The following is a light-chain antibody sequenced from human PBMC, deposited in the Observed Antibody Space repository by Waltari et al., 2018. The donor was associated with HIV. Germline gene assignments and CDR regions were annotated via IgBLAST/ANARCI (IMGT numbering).Light chain of an antibody. V-gene: IGKV3-20*01. J-gene: IGKJ1*01. CDR3: QQFGSPWT. CDR2: GAS. Sequence: EIVLTQSPGTLSLSPGERATLSCRASQSVSSSYLAWFQQKPGQAPRLLNYGASSRATGIPDRFSGSGSGTDFTLTISRLEPEDFAVYYCQQFGSPWTFGQGTKVEI. CDR1: QSVSSSY.